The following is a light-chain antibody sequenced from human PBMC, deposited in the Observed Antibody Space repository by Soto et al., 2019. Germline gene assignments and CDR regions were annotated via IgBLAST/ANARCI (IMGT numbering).Light chain of an antibody. CDR3: QQRSNCPL. V-gene: IGKV3-11*01. Sequence: EIVLTQSPATLSLSPGERATLSCRASQSVSSYLAWYQQKPGQAPRLLIYDASNRATGIPARFSGSGSGTDFTLTISSLEPEEFAVYYCQQRSNCPLFGGGTKVEIK. CDR1: QSVSSY. J-gene: IGKJ4*01. CDR2: DAS.